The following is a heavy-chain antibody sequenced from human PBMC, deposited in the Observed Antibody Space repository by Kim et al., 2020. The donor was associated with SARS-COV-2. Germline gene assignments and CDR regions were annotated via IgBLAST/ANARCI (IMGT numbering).Heavy chain of an antibody. Sequence: GGSLRLSCAASGFSFGDYAMHWVRQAPGKGLEWVSGITWNSGNIGYADSVKGRFTISRDNAKNSLYLQMNSLRAEDTALYYCAKSPVWFGELLNNWFDPWGQGTLVTVSS. V-gene: IGHV3-9*01. D-gene: IGHD3-10*01. CDR1: GFSFGDYA. CDR2: ITWNSGNI. CDR3: AKSPVWFGELLNNWFDP. J-gene: IGHJ5*02.